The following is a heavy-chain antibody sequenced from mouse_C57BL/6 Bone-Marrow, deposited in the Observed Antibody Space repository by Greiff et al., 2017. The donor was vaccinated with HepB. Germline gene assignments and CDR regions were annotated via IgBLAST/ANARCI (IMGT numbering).Heavy chain of an antibody. D-gene: IGHD1-1*01. CDR2: IDPENGDT. J-gene: IGHJ2*01. Sequence: VQLQQSGAELVRPGASVKLSCTASGFNIKDDYMHWVKQRPEQGLEWIGWIDPENGDTEYAPKFQGKATITADTSSNTAYLQLSSLTSEDTAVYYCTLGITSVDPFDYWGQGTTLTVSA. CDR3: TLGITSVDPFDY. CDR1: GFNIKDDY. V-gene: IGHV14-4*01.